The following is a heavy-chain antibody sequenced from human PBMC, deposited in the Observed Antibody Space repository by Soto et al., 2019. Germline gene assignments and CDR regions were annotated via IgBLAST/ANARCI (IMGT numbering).Heavy chain of an antibody. J-gene: IGHJ4*02. CDR2: DSYSGTT. V-gene: IGHV4-61*01. Sequence: SETLSLTCTVSGVSVSSGSFYWAWIRQPPGKGLEWIGFDSYSGTTNYKPSLKSRVTISVDTSRSQISLKVSSLTAADTAVYYCARGATVTQYDYWGQGTLVTVSS. CDR1: GVSVSSGSFY. D-gene: IGHD4-17*01. CDR3: ARGATVTQYDY.